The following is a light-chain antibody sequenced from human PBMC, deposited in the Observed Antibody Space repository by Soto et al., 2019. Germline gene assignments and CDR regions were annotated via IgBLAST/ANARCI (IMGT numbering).Light chain of an antibody. CDR3: QQYNNWPPTFT. CDR2: AAS. V-gene: IGKV3-15*01. CDR1: QSVSSN. Sequence: EIVMTQSPATLSVSPGETVTLSCRASQSVSSNLAWYQQKPGQAPRLLIYAASTRATGIPARFSGSGSGTEFTLAISSLQSEDFAIYYCQQYNNWPPTFTFVQGTKLEIK. J-gene: IGKJ2*01.